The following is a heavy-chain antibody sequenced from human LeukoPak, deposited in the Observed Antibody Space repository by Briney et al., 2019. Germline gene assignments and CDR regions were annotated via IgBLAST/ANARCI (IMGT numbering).Heavy chain of an antibody. CDR3: ARATLDLRFGELRVNNWFDP. CDR1: GYTFTGYY. CDR2: INPNSGGT. J-gene: IGHJ5*02. V-gene: IGHV1-2*02. D-gene: IGHD3-10*01. Sequence: ASVKVSCKASGYTFTGYYMHWVRQAPGQGLEWMGWINPNSGGTNYAQKFQGRVTMTRDTSISTAYMELSRLRSDDTAAYYCARATLDLRFGELRVNNWFDPWGQGTLVTVSS.